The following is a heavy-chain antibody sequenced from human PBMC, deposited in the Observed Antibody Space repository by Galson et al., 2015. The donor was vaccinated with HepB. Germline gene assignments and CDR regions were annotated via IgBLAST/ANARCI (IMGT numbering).Heavy chain of an antibody. J-gene: IGHJ3*02. V-gene: IGHV3-23*01. CDR2: ISGSGGST. CDR3: AKPTANSSGWPNPGAFDI. D-gene: IGHD6-19*01. Sequence: SLRLSCAASGFTFSSYAMSWVRQAPGKGLEWVSAISGSGGSTYYADSVKGRFTISRDNSKNTLYLQMNSLRAEDTAVYYCAKPTANSSGWPNPGAFDIWGQGTMVTVSS. CDR1: GFTFSSYA.